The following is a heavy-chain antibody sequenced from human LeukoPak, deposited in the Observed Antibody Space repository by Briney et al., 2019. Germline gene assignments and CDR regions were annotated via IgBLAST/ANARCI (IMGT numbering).Heavy chain of an antibody. Sequence: GGSLRLSCAASGFTFSSYAISWVRQAPGKGLEWVSAISGSGGSTYYADSVKGRFTISRDNSKNTLYLQMSSLRAEDTAVYYCAKDLGGSPLSPADYWGQGTLVTVSS. CDR3: AKDLGGSPLSPADY. D-gene: IGHD3-16*02. V-gene: IGHV3-23*01. CDR1: GFTFSSYA. CDR2: ISGSGGST. J-gene: IGHJ4*02.